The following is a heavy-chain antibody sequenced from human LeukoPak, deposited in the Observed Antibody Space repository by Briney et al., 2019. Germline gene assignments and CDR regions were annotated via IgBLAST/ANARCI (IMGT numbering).Heavy chain of an antibody. D-gene: IGHD3-3*01. V-gene: IGHV3-64*01. CDR2: ISSNGGST. CDR3: ARGRGVLRFLESVLPSYYFDY. J-gene: IGHJ4*02. Sequence: PGGSLRLSCAASGFTFSDYYMSWIRQAPGKGLEYVSAISSNGGSTYYANSVKGRFTISRDNSKNTLYLQMGSLRAEDMAVYYCARGRGVLRFLESVLPSYYFDYWGQGTLVTVSS. CDR1: GFTFSDYY.